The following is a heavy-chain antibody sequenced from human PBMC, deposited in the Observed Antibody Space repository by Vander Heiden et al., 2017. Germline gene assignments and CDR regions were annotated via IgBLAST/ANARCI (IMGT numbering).Heavy chain of an antibody. CDR1: GFSLSTSGVG. Sequence: QTLTLTCTFSGFSLSTSGVGVGWIRQPPGKALEWLALIYWNDDKRYSTSLKSRLTITKDTSKNQVVLTLTNLESVDTARYCCSQQLVDDAFDIWCQGTLVTVSS. CDR2: IYWNDDK. D-gene: IGHD6-13*01. CDR3: SQQLVDDAFDI. J-gene: IGHJ3*02. V-gene: IGHV2-5*01.